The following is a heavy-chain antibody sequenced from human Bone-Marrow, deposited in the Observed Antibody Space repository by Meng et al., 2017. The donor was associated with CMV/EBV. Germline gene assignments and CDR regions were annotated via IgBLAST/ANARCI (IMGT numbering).Heavy chain of an antibody. CDR1: AYTPFTYG. CDR2: ISAYNGYT. V-gene: IGHV1-18*01. J-gene: IGHJ4*02. CDR3: ARQLSCNAGDCYFSAD. D-gene: IGHD2-21*01. Sequence: LVGAGAEVKRPGAAVKVSCKASAYTPFTYGINWVRQAPGQGIEWMGWISAYNGYTRNAQKFQGRVTMTTDTSTSTAYMELRSLTSDDTAVYYCARQLSCNAGDCYFSADWGQGTLVTVSS.